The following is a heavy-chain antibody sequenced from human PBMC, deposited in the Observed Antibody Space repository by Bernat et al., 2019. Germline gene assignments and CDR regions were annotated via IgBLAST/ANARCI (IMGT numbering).Heavy chain of an antibody. CDR2: ISFSGDNT. D-gene: IGHD1-20*01. CDR3: AINWILDY. Sequence: EVQLLQSGGGLVQPGGSLRLSCAASGFTFSSYAMSWVRQAPGKGLEWVSAISFSGDNTYYADSVKGRFTISRDNSNNTLHLQMNSLRAEDTAVYYCAINWILDYWGQGTLVTVSS. J-gene: IGHJ4*02. V-gene: IGHV3-23*01. CDR1: GFTFSSYA.